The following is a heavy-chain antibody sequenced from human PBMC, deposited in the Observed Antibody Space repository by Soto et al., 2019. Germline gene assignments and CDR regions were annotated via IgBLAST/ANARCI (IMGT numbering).Heavy chain of an antibody. V-gene: IGHV3-23*01. CDR3: ATSFTLFGY. Sequence: PVGSLRLSCAASGFAFSSYAMSWVRQAPGKGLEWVSAISGSGGSTYYADSVKGRFTISRDNSKNTLYLQMNSLRAEDTAVYYCATSFTLFGYWGQGTLVTVSS. CDR2: ISGSGGST. CDR1: GFAFSSYA. D-gene: IGHD3-9*01. J-gene: IGHJ4*02.